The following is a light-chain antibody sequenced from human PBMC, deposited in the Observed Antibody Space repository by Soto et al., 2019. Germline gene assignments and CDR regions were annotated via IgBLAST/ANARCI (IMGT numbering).Light chain of an antibody. CDR2: AAS. CDR1: PGISSW. V-gene: IGKV1-12*02. J-gene: IGKJ5*01. CDR3: QQANSFPFT. Sequence: DIQMTQSPSSVSASVGDRVTITCRASPGISSWLAWYQQKPGKARKLLIYAASSLQSGVPSRFSGSGSGTDFTLTISSLQPEDFATYYCQQANSFPFTFGQGTRLEIK.